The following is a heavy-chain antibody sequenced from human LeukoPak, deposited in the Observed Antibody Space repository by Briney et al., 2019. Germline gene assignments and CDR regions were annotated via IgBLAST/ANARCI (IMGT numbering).Heavy chain of an antibody. D-gene: IGHD3-16*01. CDR2: IYHSGST. CDR3: ARAGGFFSPFGY. CDR1: GGSVSSSSYY. Sequence: SETLSLTCTVSGGSVSSSSYYWSWIRQPPRKGLEWIGYIYHSGSTNYSPSLKSRVTISIDTSKNRFSLKLSSVTAADTAVYYCARAGGFFSPFGYWGQGTLVTVSS. J-gene: IGHJ4*02. V-gene: IGHV4-61*01.